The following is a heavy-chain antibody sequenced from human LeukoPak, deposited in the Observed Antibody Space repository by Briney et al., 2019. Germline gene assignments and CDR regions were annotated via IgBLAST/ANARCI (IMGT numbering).Heavy chain of an antibody. CDR3: AKFPTTTHLIAFDI. D-gene: IGHD1-26*01. CDR2: ISYDGSNK. CDR1: GFIFSSYA. V-gene: IGHV3-30-3*02. Sequence: SGRSLRLSCAASGFIFSSYAMHWVRQAPGKGLEWVAVISYDGSNKYYADSVKGRFTISRDNSKNTLYLQMNSLRAEDTAVYYCAKFPTTTHLIAFDIWGQGTMVTVSS. J-gene: IGHJ3*02.